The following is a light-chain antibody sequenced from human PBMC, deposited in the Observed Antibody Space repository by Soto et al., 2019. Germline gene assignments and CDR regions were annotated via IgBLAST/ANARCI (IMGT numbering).Light chain of an antibody. CDR2: DVS. V-gene: IGKV1-5*01. Sequence: DIQMTQSPSTLSASVGDRVTITCRASQSISSWLAWYQQKPGKAPNLLIYDVSSLESGVPSRFSGSGSGTDFTLTISSLQPDDFATYYCQHYNSYSWTFGHGTNVDI. J-gene: IGKJ1*01. CDR1: QSISSW. CDR3: QHYNSYSWT.